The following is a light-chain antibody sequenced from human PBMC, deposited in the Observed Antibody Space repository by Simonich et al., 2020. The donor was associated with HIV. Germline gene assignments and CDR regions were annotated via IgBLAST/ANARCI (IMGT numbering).Light chain of an antibody. CDR3: QQYGSSRT. CDR1: QSISSN. Sequence: EIVMTQSPATLSVSPGERATLSCRASQSISSNLAWYQQKPGQAPRLLIYGASSRATGIPYRFSGSGSGTDFPLTISRLEPEDFAVYYCQQYGSSRTFGQGTKVEIK. CDR2: GAS. V-gene: IGKV3-20*01. J-gene: IGKJ1*01.